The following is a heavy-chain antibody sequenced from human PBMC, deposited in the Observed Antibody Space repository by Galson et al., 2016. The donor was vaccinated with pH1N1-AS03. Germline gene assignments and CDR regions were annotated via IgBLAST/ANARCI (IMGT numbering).Heavy chain of an antibody. CDR2: IIPILGRG. J-gene: IGHJ4*02. D-gene: IGHD6-6*01. V-gene: IGHV1-69*04. CDR3: ARERESSSSSIFVY. CDR1: GGTFSTNG. Sequence: SVKVSCKASGGTFSTNGFTWVRQAPGQGLEWMGRIIPILGRGNYAQKFQGRVTIIADISTSTTYMELSNLTSEDTAIYYCARERESSSSSIFVYWGQGTQGTVSS.